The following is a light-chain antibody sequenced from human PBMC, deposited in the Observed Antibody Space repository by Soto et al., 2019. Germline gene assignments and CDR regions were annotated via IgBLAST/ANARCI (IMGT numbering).Light chain of an antibody. CDR1: QRITAG. V-gene: IGKV1-5*03. J-gene: IGKJ2*01. Sequence: DIQMTQSPPILSASVGDRVAITCRASQRITAGLAWYQQKPGKGPRLLIYMASILQRGVPSRFSGSGSGTEFTLTISSLQPDDFATYYCHQYDSYPYTFGQGTKLEIK. CDR2: MAS. CDR3: HQYDSYPYT.